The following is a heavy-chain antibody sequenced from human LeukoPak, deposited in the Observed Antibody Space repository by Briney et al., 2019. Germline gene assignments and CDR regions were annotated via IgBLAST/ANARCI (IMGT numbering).Heavy chain of an antibody. J-gene: IGHJ5*02. D-gene: IGHD6-13*01. V-gene: IGHV3-23*01. CDR2: ISGSGGST. Sequence: GGSLRLSCAASGFTFSSYAMSWVRQAPGKGLEWVSAISGSGGSTYYADSVKGRFTISRDNSKNTLYLRMNSLRAEDTAVYYCAKDPYSSRRRSLNPLWFDPWGQGTLVTVSA. CDR1: GFTFSSYA. CDR3: AKDPYSSRRRSLNPLWFDP.